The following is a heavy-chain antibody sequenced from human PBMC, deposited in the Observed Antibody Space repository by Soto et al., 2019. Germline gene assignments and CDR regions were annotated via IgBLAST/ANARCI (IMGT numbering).Heavy chain of an antibody. CDR3: TRPGYSGYAVYGMDV. CDR1: GFPFCDYA. V-gene: IGHV3-49*03. CDR2: IRSKAYGGTT. Sequence: GGSPRLSCTASGFPFCDYAMSLFRQAPGEGLEWVGFIRSKAYGGTTEYAASVKGRFTISRDDSKSIAYLQMNSLKTEDTAVYYCTRPGYSGYAVYGMDVWGQGTTVTVSS. J-gene: IGHJ6*02. D-gene: IGHD5-12*01.